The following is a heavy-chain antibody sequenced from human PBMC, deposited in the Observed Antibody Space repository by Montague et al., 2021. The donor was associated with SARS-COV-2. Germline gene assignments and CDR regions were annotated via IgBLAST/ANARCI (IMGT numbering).Heavy chain of an antibody. V-gene: IGHV4-34*01. CDR3: ARGADYDFWSGFLRYKWFDP. D-gene: IGHD3-3*01. J-gene: IGHJ5*02. CDR1: GGSLSGYY. CDR2: INHSGST. Sequence: SETLSLTCAVYGGSLSGYYSAWIRQTPAKGLEWIGEINHSGSTNYNPSLKSRLTISVDTSKKQFSLKLNSMTAADTAVYYCARGADYDFWSGFLRYKWFDPWGLGTPVTVSS.